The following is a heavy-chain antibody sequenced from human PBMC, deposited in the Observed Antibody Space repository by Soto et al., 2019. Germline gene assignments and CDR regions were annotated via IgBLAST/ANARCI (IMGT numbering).Heavy chain of an antibody. V-gene: IGHV4-61*01. J-gene: IGHJ6*02. Sequence: QVQLQESGPGLVKPSETLSLTCTVSGGSVSSGSYYWSWIRQAPGKGLEWIGYIYYSGSTNYNPSLKRRVTISVDTSKNQFSLKLSSVTAAETAVYYCARGIEGWYQGRYYYGMDVWGQGTTVTVSS. D-gene: IGHD6-19*01. CDR2: IYYSGST. CDR1: GGSVSSGSYY. CDR3: ARGIEGWYQGRYYYGMDV.